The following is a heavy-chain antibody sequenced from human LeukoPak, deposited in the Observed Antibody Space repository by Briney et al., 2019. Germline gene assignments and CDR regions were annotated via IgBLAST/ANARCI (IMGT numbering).Heavy chain of an antibody. J-gene: IGHJ3*02. CDR1: GGSISSGDYY. V-gene: IGHV4-30-4*01. CDR3: ARANSGTKYDDAFDI. D-gene: IGHD1-7*01. CDR2: IYHSGST. Sequence: SETLSLTCTVSGGSISSGDYYWSWIRQPPGKGLEWIGYIYHSGSTYYNPSLKSRVTISVDRSKNQFSLKLSSATAADTAVYYCARANSGTKYDDAFDIWGQGTMVTVSS.